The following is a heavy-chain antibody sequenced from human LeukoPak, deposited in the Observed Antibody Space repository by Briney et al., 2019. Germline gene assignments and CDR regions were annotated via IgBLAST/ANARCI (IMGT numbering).Heavy chain of an antibody. D-gene: IGHD6-13*01. CDR1: GFTVTSNY. J-gene: IGHJ4*02. CDR3: ARGAATGPTLGLDY. CDR2: IYTGGSP. Sequence: KSGGSLRLSCVASGFTVTSNYVTWVRQAPGKGLEWVSVIYTGGSPYYADSVKGRFAISRDISKNTVYLQMYSLRAEDTAVYYCARGAATGPTLGLDYWGQGTLVTVSS. V-gene: IGHV3-53*01.